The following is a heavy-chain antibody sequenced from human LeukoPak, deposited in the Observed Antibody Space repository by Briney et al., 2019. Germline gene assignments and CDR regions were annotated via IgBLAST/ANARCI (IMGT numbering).Heavy chain of an antibody. V-gene: IGHV3-74*01. Sequence: GGSLRLSCAASGFTFSSYWMHWVRQTPGKGLLWVSRINTDGSSTIYADSVKGRFTTSRDNAKNTLYLQMNSLRVEDTAVYYCIRDPYGPDYWGQGTLVTVSS. CDR1: GFTFSSYW. CDR3: IRDPYGPDY. CDR2: INTDGSST. D-gene: IGHD3-10*01. J-gene: IGHJ4*02.